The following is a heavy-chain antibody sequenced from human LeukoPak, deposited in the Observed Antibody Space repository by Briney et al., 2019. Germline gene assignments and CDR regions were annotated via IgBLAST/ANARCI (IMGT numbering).Heavy chain of an antibody. CDR2: INPSGGST. V-gene: IGHV1-46*01. D-gene: IGHD1-26*01. J-gene: IGHJ4*02. Sequence: ASVKVSCKASGYTFTSYYMHWVRQAPGQGLEWMGIINPSGGSTSYAQKFQGRVTMTRDMSTSTVYMELSSLRSEDTAVYYCAREGGDSGSYYPCDYWGQGTLVTVSS. CDR1: GYTFTSYY. CDR3: AREGGDSGSYYPCDY.